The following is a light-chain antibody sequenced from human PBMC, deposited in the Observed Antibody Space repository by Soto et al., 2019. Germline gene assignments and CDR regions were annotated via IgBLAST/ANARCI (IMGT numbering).Light chain of an antibody. V-gene: IGLV1-44*01. J-gene: IGLJ2*01. CDR2: NNN. Sequence: QSVLTQSPSASGTPGQRVTISCSGSSSNIGSNLVNWYQQLPGTAPKLLMYNNNQRPSGVPDRFSGSKSGTSASLAISGLQSEDEADYYCAAWDDSLKGVLFGGGTKVTVL. CDR3: AAWDDSLKGVL. CDR1: SSNIGSNL.